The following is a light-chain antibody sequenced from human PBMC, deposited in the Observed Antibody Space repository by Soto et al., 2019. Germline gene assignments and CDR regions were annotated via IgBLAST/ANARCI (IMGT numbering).Light chain of an antibody. CDR1: QSVSSSS. J-gene: IGKJ1*01. Sequence: EIVLTQSPGTLSLSPGERAALSCRASQSVSSSSLAWYQQKPGQAPRLLVYGASSRATGVPDRFSGSGSGTDFTLIISSLRPEDXALYFCQQYGSSPQTF. V-gene: IGKV3-20*01. CDR2: GAS. CDR3: QQYGSSPQT.